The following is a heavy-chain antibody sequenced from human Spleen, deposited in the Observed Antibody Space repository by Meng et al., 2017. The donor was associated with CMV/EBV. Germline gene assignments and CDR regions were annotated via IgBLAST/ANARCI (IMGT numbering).Heavy chain of an antibody. CDR3: ARALSSSGWYNQRFDP. V-gene: IGHV1-2*04. CDR2: INPNSGGT. D-gene: IGHD6-19*01. Sequence: YPFTGYYMHWVRQAPGQGLEWMGWINPNSGGTNYAPKFQGWVTMTRDTSISTAYMELSRLRSDDTAVYYCARALSSSGWYNQRFDPWGQGTLVTVSS. J-gene: IGHJ5*02. CDR1: YPFTGYY.